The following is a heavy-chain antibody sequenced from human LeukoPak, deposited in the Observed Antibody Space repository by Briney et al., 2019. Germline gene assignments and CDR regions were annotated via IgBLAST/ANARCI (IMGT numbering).Heavy chain of an antibody. CDR2: IYYSGST. J-gene: IGHJ5*02. CDR1: GGSISSYY. CDR3: ARSPVITMVRGVTYNWFDP. V-gene: IGHV4-59*01. D-gene: IGHD3-10*01. Sequence: PSETLSLTCTVSGGSISSYYWSWIRQPPGKGLEWIGYIYYSGSTNYNPSLKSRVTISVDTSKNQFSLKLSSVTAADTAVYYCARSPVITMVRGVTYNWFDPWGQGTLVTVSS.